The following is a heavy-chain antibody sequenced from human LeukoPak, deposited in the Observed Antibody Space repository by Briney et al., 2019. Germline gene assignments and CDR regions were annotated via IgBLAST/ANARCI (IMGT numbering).Heavy chain of an antibody. J-gene: IGHJ4*02. D-gene: IGHD3-9*01. V-gene: IGHV1-18*01. Sequence: ASVKVSCKASGYTFTSYGISWVRQAPGQGLEWMGWISTYNADTDYAQKFQGRVTMTTETSTSTAYMELRSLRSDDTAVYYCARDPGQYYDILTGYYTPYYFDYWGQGTLVTVSS. CDR1: GYTFTSYG. CDR3: ARDPGQYYDILTGYYTPYYFDY. CDR2: ISTYNADT.